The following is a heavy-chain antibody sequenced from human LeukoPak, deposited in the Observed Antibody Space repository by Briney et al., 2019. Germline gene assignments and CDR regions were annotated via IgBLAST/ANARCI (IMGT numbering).Heavy chain of an antibody. CDR3: ARDPDSSGYTFDY. V-gene: IGHV3-30*03. CDR1: GFTFSSYG. CDR2: ISYDGGNK. D-gene: IGHD3-22*01. J-gene: IGHJ4*02. Sequence: GGSLRLSCAASGFTFSSYGMHWVRQAPGKGLEWVAVISYDGGNKYYADSVKGRFTISRDNSKNTLYLQMNSLRAEDTAVYYCARDPDSSGYTFDYWGQGNLVTVSS.